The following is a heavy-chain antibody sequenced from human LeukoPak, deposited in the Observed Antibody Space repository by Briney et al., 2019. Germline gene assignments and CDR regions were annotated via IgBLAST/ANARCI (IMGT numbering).Heavy chain of an antibody. CDR2: IYSGGST. V-gene: IGHV3-53*01. J-gene: IGHJ3*02. CDR1: GFTVSSNY. D-gene: IGHD2-15*01. Sequence: GGSLRLSCAASGFTVSSNYMSWVRQAPGKGLEWVSVIYSGGSTYYADSVKGRFTISRDNSKNTLFLQMNSLTAEDTAIYSCARPRLEYCSGGSCFDAFDIWGQGTMVTVSS. CDR3: ARPRLEYCSGGSCFDAFDI.